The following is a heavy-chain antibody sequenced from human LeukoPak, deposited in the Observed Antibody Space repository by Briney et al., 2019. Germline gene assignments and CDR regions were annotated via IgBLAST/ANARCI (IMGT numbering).Heavy chain of an antibody. D-gene: IGHD6-19*01. J-gene: IGHJ3*02. Sequence: GGSLRLSCAASGFTFSSYAMHWVRQAPSKGLEWVAVISYDGSNKYYADSVKGRFTISRDNSKSTLYLQMNSLRAEDTAVYYCAREGMEQWLVGAFDIWGQGTMVTVSS. CDR3: AREGMEQWLVGAFDI. V-gene: IGHV3-30*04. CDR1: GFTFSSYA. CDR2: ISYDGSNK.